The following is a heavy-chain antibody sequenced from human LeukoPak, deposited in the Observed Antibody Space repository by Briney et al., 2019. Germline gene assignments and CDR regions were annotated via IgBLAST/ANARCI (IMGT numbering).Heavy chain of an antibody. J-gene: IGHJ4*02. CDR2: IYYSGST. CDR1: GGSISSYY. CDR3: ARHDSSGYYIDY. Sequence: PSETLSLTCTVSGGSISSYYWSWIRQPPGKGLEWIGYIYYSGSTNYNPSLKSRVTISVDTSKNQFSLKLSSVTAADTAVYYCARHDSSGYYIDYWGQGTLVTVSS. V-gene: IGHV4-59*08. D-gene: IGHD3-22*01.